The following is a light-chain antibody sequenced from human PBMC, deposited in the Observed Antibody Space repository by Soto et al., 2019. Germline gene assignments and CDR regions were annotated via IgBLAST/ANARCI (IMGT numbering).Light chain of an antibody. Sequence: EIVMTQSPATLSVSPGERATLFCRASQSVSSRLAWYQQKPAQAPRLLIYGASTRATGIPARFSGSGSGTEFTLTISSLQSEDFAVYYCQQYNNWPPEYTFGQGTKLEIK. CDR3: QQYNNWPPEYT. CDR2: GAS. J-gene: IGKJ2*01. V-gene: IGKV3-15*01. CDR1: QSVSSR.